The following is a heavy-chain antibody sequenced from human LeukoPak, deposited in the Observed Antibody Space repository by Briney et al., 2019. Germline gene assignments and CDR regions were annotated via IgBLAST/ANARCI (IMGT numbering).Heavy chain of an antibody. CDR2: IYYSGST. Sequence: SETLSLTCTVSGCSISSYYWSWIRQPPGKGLEWIGYIYYSGSTNYNPSLKSRVTISVDTSKNQFSLKLSSVTAADTAVYYCARPVPNWYFDLWGRGTLVTVSS. CDR3: ARPVPNWYFDL. J-gene: IGHJ2*01. CDR1: GCSISSYY. V-gene: IGHV4-59*08.